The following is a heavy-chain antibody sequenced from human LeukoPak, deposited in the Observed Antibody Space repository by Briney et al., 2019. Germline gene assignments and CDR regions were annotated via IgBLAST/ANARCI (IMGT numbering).Heavy chain of an antibody. CDR1: RFIFSSYG. CDR3: ASGRIAAVGSY. CDR2: ISGSSDYI. Sequence: GGSLRLSCAASRFIFSSYGMNWVRQAPGKELEWVSSISGSSDYIYYADSVKGRFTISRDNAKNSLYLQMNSLRAEDTAVYYCASGRIAAVGSYWGQGTLVTVSS. D-gene: IGHD6-13*01. J-gene: IGHJ4*02. V-gene: IGHV3-21*01.